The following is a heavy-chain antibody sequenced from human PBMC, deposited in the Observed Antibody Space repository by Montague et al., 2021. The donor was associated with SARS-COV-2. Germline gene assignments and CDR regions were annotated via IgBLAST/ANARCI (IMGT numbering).Heavy chain of an antibody. Sequence: SETLSLTCNVSGDSVTERYLNWVRQAAGKGLEWIGFIHPYGDIHYNASLKSRVILSRDASKNQFSLTLTSVTAADTAVYYCAIGGDSAKCGVWGRGTLVTVSS. J-gene: IGHJ3*01. CDR3: AIGGDSAKCGV. CDR1: GDSVTERY. CDR2: IHPYGDI. V-gene: IGHV4-4*07. D-gene: IGHD2-21*01.